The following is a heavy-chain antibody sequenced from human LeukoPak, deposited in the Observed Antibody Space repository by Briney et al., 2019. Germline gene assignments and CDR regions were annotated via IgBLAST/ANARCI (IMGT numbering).Heavy chain of an antibody. D-gene: IGHD3-16*01. Sequence: SETLSLTCTVSGGSLSDCYWTWVRQPPGKGLEWIGYIYYSGSTNYNPSLKSRVTISVDTSKSQFSLKLSSVTAADTAVYYCARGGGTGYYYYYMDVWGKGTTVTISS. J-gene: IGHJ6*03. CDR2: IYYSGST. CDR3: ARGGGTGYYYYYMDV. CDR1: GGSLSDCY. V-gene: IGHV4-59*01.